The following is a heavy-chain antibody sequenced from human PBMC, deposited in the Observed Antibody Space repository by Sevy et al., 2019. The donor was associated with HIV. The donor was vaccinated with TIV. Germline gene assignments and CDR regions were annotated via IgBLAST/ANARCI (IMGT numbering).Heavy chain of an antibody. D-gene: IGHD6-19*01. CDR3: AREPPSYSSGLNPTDY. Sequence: ASVNVSCKASGYTFTSYGISWVRQAPGQGLEWMGWISAYNGNTNYAQKLQGRVTMTTDTSTSTAYMELRSLRSDDTAVYYCAREPPSYSSGLNPTDYWGQGTLVTVSS. V-gene: IGHV1-18*01. CDR2: ISAYNGNT. J-gene: IGHJ4*02. CDR1: GYTFTSYG.